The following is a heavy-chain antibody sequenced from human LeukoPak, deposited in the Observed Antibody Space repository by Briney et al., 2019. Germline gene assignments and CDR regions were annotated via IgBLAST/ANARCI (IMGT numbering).Heavy chain of an antibody. Sequence: SETLSLTCTVSGYSISSGYYWGWIRQPPGKGLEWIGYIYYSGSTNYNPSLKSRVTISVDTSKNQFSLKLSSVTAADTAVYYCARHGRKYCSGGSCPLWYFDYWGQGTLVTVSS. CDR3: ARHGRKYCSGGSCPLWYFDY. V-gene: IGHV4-38-2*02. D-gene: IGHD2-15*01. CDR2: IYYSGST. CDR1: GYSISSGYY. J-gene: IGHJ4*02.